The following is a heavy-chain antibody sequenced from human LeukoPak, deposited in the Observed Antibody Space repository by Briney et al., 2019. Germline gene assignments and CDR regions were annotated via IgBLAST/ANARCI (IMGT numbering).Heavy chain of an antibody. V-gene: IGHV3-21*01. Sequence: GGSLRLSCAASGFTFSRHNMNWVRQAPGKGLEWVSSISSSSSYIYYADSVKGRFTISRDNARNSLYLQMNSLRAEDTAVYYCVRGKANCGSGSDVWGKGTTVTVSS. CDR1: GFTFSRHN. CDR2: ISSSSSYI. D-gene: IGHD3-10*01. J-gene: IGHJ6*04. CDR3: VRGKANCGSGSDV.